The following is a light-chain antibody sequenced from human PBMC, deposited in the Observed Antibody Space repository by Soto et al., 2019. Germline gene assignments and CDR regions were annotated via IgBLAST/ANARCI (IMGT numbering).Light chain of an antibody. CDR3: SSYTSSSTPYV. V-gene: IGLV2-14*01. J-gene: IGLJ1*01. CDR2: EVS. Sequence: QSVLTQPPSASGSPGQSVTISCTGTSSDIGAYIYVSWYQQHPGKAPKLMIHEVSNRPSGVSNRFSGSKSGNTASLTISGLQAEDEADYYCSSYTSSSTPYVFGTGTKVTVL. CDR1: SSDIGAYIY.